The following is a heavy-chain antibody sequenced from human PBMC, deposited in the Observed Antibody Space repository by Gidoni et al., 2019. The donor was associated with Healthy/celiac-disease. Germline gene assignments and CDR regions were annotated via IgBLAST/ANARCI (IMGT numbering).Heavy chain of an antibody. CDR3: AKALPRNRIAVAGDAFDI. CDR2: ISWNSGSI. CDR1: GFTFDDYA. J-gene: IGHJ3*02. V-gene: IGHV3-9*01. Sequence: EVQLVESGGGLVQPGRSLRLSCAASGFTFDDYAMHWVRRAPGKGLEWVSGISWNSGSIGYADSVKGRFTISRDNAKNSLYLQMNSLRAEDTALYYCAKALPRNRIAVAGDAFDIWGQGTMVTVSS. D-gene: IGHD6-19*01.